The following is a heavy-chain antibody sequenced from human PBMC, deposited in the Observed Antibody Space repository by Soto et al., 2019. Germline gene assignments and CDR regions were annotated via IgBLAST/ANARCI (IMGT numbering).Heavy chain of an antibody. CDR1: GDSISDYFY. J-gene: IGHJ4*02. CDR3: AREVRGGFTGIFDQ. CDR2: IYTDGTT. V-gene: IGHV4-4*07. D-gene: IGHD2-15*01. Sequence: TLSLTCTVSGDSISDYFYWSWIRQPAGKGLEWIGRIYTDGTTKYNPSLKSRVTLSLDKSKNQFSLRLSSVTAADTAVYYFAREVRGGFTGIFDQWGRGSRVTVSS.